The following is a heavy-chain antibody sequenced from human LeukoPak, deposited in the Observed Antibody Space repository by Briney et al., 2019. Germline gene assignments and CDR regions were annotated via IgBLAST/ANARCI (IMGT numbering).Heavy chain of an antibody. D-gene: IGHD4-17*01. CDR2: ISYDGSNK. Sequence: GRSLRLSCAASGFTFSSYAMHWVRQAPGKGLEWVAVISYDGSNKYYADSVKGRFTISRDNSKNTLYLQMNSLRAEDTAVYYCARAFYGDYGNRDYWGQGTLVTVSS. J-gene: IGHJ4*02. CDR1: GFTFSSYA. V-gene: IGHV3-30-3*01. CDR3: ARAFYGDYGNRDY.